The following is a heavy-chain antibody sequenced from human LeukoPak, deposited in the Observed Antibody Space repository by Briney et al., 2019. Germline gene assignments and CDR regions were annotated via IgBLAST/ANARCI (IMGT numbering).Heavy chain of an antibody. J-gene: IGHJ4*02. Sequence: GGSLRLSCSASGFIFSSYAMHWVRQAPGKGLEWVATISYEGDNKYYVDSLKGRFTISRDNSKNTLYLQMNSLRAEDTAVYYCAKGHRGSGIHTTVGGQGTLVTVSS. CDR1: GFIFSSYA. D-gene: IGHD3-10*01. V-gene: IGHV3-30-3*01. CDR2: ISYEGDNK. CDR3: AKGHRGSGIHTTV.